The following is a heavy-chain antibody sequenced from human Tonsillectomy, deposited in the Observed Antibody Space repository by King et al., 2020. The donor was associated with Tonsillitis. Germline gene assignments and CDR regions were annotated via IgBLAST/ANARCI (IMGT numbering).Heavy chain of an antibody. D-gene: IGHD3-22*01. J-gene: IGHJ4*02. Sequence: QLQESGPGLVKPSETLSLTCTVSGGSISSSSYYWGWIRQPPGKGLEWIGDMYYTVSTYYNPSLNCRVTQSVDTSKNQFSLKLSSVTAADTAVYYCARLYYYDSSHYLYYFDYWGQGTLVTVSS. CDR1: GGSISSSSYY. CDR2: MYYTVST. CDR3: ARLYYYDSSHYLYYFDY. V-gene: IGHV4-39*01.